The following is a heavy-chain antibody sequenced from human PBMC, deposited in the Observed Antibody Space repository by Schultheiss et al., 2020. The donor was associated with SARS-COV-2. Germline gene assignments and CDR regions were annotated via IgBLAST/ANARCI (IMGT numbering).Heavy chain of an antibody. V-gene: IGHV3-53*01. CDR3: AKDLRGTMIVVAFDI. D-gene: IGHD3-22*01. CDR2: IYSGGST. J-gene: IGHJ3*02. CDR1: GFTVSTNY. Sequence: GGSLRLSCAASGFTVSTNYMTWVRQAPGKGLEWISVIYSGGSTYYADSVKGRFTISRDNAKDSLSLQMNSLRSEDTAVYYCAKDLRGTMIVVAFDIWGQGTMVTVSS.